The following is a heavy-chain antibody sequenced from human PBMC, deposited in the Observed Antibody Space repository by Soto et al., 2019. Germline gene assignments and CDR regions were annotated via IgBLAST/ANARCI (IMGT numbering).Heavy chain of an antibody. Sequence: EVQLVESGGGLVQSGGSLRLSCLASGFSLTPYWMSWVRQTPGKGLEWVAKINEDGSKRDYMESVEGRFTISRDNAKNSVSLQMDSLRVDDTAMYYCTRWDGRCSGGSCFFDYWGQGTLVTVSS. CDR2: INEDGSKR. D-gene: IGHD2-15*01. V-gene: IGHV3-7*01. CDR3: TRWDGRCSGGSCFFDY. CDR1: GFSLTPYW. J-gene: IGHJ4*02.